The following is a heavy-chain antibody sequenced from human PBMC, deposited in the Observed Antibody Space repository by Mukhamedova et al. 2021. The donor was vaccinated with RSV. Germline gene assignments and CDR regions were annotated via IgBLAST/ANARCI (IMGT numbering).Heavy chain of an antibody. CDR3: AKSRGYSYVHEH. Sequence: GDTYYTPSLQSRVTLSVDASQNQLYLKLTSLTAADTAVYYCAKSRGYSYVHEHWGQGTLVTVSS. D-gene: IGHD5-18*01. CDR2: GDT. V-gene: IGHV4-39*01. J-gene: IGHJ1*01.